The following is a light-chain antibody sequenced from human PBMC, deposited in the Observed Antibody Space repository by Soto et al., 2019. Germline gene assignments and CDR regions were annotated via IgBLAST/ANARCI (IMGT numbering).Light chain of an antibody. Sequence: DIQMTQSPSTLSASVGDRVTITCRASQSIRSWLAWYQQKPGKAPRLLIYKASSLESGVPSMFSGSGSGTEFTLTISSLQPDDSATYYCQQYDSYCTFGGGTKVEIK. CDR2: KAS. V-gene: IGKV1-5*03. CDR3: QQYDSYCT. CDR1: QSIRSW. J-gene: IGKJ4*01.